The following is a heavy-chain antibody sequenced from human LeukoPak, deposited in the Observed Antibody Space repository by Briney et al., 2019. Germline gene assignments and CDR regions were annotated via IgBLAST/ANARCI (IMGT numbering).Heavy chain of an antibody. CDR1: GGSINSYY. CDR2: IYSSGST. J-gene: IGHJ4*02. Sequence: SETLSLTCTVSGGSINSYYWSWIRKPAGQGLEWIGRIYSSGSTNYNPSLKSRVSMSVDTSKNQFSLKLTSVTAADTAVYYCARGGKATVVTMWGQGILVTVSS. D-gene: IGHD4-23*01. CDR3: ARGGKATVVTM. V-gene: IGHV4-4*07.